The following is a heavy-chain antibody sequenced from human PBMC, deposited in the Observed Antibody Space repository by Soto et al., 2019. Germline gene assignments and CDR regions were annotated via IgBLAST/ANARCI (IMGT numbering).Heavy chain of an antibody. CDR2: IWYDGSNK. CDR1: GFTFSSYG. Sequence: QVQLVESGGGVGQPGRSLRLSCAASGFTFSSYGMHWVRQAPGKGLEWVAVIWYDGSNKYYANSVKGRFTISRDNSKNRLYLQMNRLRAEDTSVYYCAGEDTAMVGLDYWGQGTLVTVCS. V-gene: IGHV3-33*01. D-gene: IGHD5-18*01. J-gene: IGHJ4*02. CDR3: AGEDTAMVGLDY.